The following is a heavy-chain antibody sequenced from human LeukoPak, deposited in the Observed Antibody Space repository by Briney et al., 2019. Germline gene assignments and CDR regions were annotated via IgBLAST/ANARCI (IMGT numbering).Heavy chain of an antibody. J-gene: IGHJ4*02. CDR3: AREYYYDSSGFSL. CDR2: IYRGDST. CDR1: GFTVSSNY. D-gene: IGHD3-22*01. V-gene: IGHV3-66*01. Sequence: GGSLRLSCAASGFTVSSNYMSWVRQGPGKGLEWVSVIYRGDSTYYADSVKGRFTISRDNSKNTLYLQMNSLRAEDTAVYYCAREYYYDSSGFSLWGQGTLVTVSS.